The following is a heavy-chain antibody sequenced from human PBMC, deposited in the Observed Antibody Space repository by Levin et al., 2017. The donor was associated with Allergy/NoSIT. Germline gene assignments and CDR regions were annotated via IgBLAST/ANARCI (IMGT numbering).Heavy chain of an antibody. CDR1: GGSISSYY. Sequence: SETLSLTCTVSGGSISSYYWSWIRQPAGKGLEWIGRIYTSGSTNYNPSLKSRVTMSVDTSKNQFSLKLSSVTAADTAVYYCARGIIAVAGTVWFDPWGQGTLVTVSS. J-gene: IGHJ5*02. D-gene: IGHD6-19*01. V-gene: IGHV4-4*07. CDR3: ARGIIAVAGTVWFDP. CDR2: IYTSGST.